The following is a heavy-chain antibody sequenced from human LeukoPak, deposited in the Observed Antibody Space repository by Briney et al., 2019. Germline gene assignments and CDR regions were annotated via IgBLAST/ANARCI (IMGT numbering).Heavy chain of an antibody. CDR2: MNPNSGNT. Sequence: ASVKVSCKASGYTFTSYDINWVRQATRQGLEWMGWMNPNSGNTGYAQKFQGRVTMTRNTSISTAYMELSSLRSEDTAVYYCARVRAMVRSVSRNYGMDVWGQGTTVTVSS. CDR1: GYTFTSYD. V-gene: IGHV1-8*01. J-gene: IGHJ6*02. CDR3: ARVRAMVRSVSRNYGMDV. D-gene: IGHD3-10*01.